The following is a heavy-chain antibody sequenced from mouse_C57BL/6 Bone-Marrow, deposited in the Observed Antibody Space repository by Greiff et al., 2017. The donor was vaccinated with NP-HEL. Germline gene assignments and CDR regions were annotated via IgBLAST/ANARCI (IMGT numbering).Heavy chain of an antibody. CDR1: GFTFSDYG. V-gene: IGHV5-17*01. J-gene: IGHJ2*01. D-gene: IGHD6-2*01. CDR3: ARRSLSHYFDY. CDR2: ISSGSSTI. Sequence: EVHLVESGGGLVKPGGSLKLSCAASGFTFSDYGMHWVRQAPEKGLEWVAYISSGSSTIYYADTVKCRFTISRDNAKNTLFLQMTSLRSEDTAMYYCARRSLSHYFDYWGQGTTLTVSS.